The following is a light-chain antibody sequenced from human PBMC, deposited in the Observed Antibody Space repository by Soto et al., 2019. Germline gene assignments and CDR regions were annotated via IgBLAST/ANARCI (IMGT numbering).Light chain of an antibody. J-gene: IGKJ2*01. V-gene: IGKV3-20*01. CDR2: GAS. Sequence: EIVLTQSPGTVSLYPGERATLSCRASQSVSSRNLAWYRQKHGQAPSLLIFGASNRATGIPDRFSGSGSGTDFTLTISRLEPEDCAVYYCLPYGDSPPAYTFGQGTKLEIK. CDR1: QSVSSRN. CDR3: LPYGDSPPAYT.